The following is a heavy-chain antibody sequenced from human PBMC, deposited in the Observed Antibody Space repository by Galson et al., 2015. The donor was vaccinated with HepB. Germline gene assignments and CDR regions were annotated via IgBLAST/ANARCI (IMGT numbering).Heavy chain of an antibody. CDR3: ARDYAWGSYRSYYYGMDV. CDR1: GFTFSSYW. CDR2: IKQDGSEK. J-gene: IGHJ6*02. V-gene: IGHV3-7*03. Sequence: SLRLSCAASGFTFSSYWMSWVRQAPGKGLEWVANIKQDGSEKYYVDSVKGRFTISRDNAKNSLYLQMSSLRAEDTAVYYCARDYAWGSYRSYYYGMDVWGQGTTVTVSS. D-gene: IGHD3-16*02.